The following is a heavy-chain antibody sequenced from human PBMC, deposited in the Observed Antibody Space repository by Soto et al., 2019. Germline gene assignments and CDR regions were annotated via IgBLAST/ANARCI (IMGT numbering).Heavy chain of an antibody. CDR1: GFTFSSYS. CDR3: ARGGGCSGGSCNFDY. Sequence: EVQLVESGGGLVQPGGSLRLSCAASGFTFSSYSMNWVLQAPGKGLEWVSYISSSSSTIYYADSVKGRFTISRDNAKYSLYLQMNSLRAEDTAVYYCARGGGCSGGSCNFDYWGQGTLVTVSS. V-gene: IGHV3-48*01. CDR2: ISSSSSTI. D-gene: IGHD2-15*01. J-gene: IGHJ4*02.